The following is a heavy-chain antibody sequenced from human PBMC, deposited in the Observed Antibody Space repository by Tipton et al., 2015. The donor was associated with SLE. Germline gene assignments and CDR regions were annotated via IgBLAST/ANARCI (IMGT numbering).Heavy chain of an antibody. CDR2: IYSSGST. CDR3: ARLAQSRLVDH. V-gene: IGHV4-4*08. J-gene: IGHJ4*02. CDR1: GASISSYY. Sequence: TLSLTCTVSGASISSYYWSWIRQFPGKGLEWIGYIYSSGSTNYNPSLRSRVTISVDTSKNQFSLKLSSVTAADTAVYYCARLAQSRLVDHWGQGTLVTVSS.